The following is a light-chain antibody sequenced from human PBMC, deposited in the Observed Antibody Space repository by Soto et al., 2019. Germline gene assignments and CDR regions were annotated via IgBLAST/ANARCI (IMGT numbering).Light chain of an antibody. Sequence: VLTQSPGTLSLSLGDRATLSCRASQTVDHAYVAWYQQRPGQAPSLLIYGASTRAADVPERFSGSGSGTDFTLTISRLEPEDSAVYYCQQYGNSPWTFVQGTKVEIK. CDR2: GAS. V-gene: IGKV3-20*01. CDR1: QTVDHAY. J-gene: IGKJ1*01. CDR3: QQYGNSPWT.